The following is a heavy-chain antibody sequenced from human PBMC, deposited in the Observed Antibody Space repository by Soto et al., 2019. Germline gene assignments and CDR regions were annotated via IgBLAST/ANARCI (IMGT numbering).Heavy chain of an antibody. V-gene: IGHV2-5*02. CDR3: AHKGGGDRILDY. D-gene: IGHD3-16*01. Sequence: QITLKESGPTLVKPTQTLTLTCTFSGFSLSTSGVGVGWIRQPPGKALEWLALIYWDDAKHYSPSLKSRLTIPKDTPKNQGVLTMTNMDPVDTATYYCAHKGGGDRILDYWGQGTLVTVSS. CDR1: GFSLSTSGVG. CDR2: IYWDDAK. J-gene: IGHJ4*02.